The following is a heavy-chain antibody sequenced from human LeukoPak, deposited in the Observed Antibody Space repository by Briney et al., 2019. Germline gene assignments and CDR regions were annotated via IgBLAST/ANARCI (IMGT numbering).Heavy chain of an antibody. D-gene: IGHD3-10*01. J-gene: IGHJ2*01. CDR1: GFTFSDYY. CDR2: ITGSGGRT. Sequence: GGSLRLSCAASGFTFSDYYMSWVRQAPGKGLEWVSAITGSGGRTYYADSVKGRFTISRDNSRDRLYLETNSLRAEDTAVCYCARDRMGAIMYFDVWGRGTLVTVSS. CDR3: ARDRMGAIMYFDV. V-gene: IGHV3-23*01.